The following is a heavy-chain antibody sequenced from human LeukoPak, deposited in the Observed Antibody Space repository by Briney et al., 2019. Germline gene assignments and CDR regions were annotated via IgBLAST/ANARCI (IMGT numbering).Heavy chain of an antibody. CDR2: ISSSGSTI. Sequence: PGGSLRLSCAASGFTFSSYEMNWVRQAPGKGLEWVSYISSSGSTIYYADSVKGRFTISRDNAKNSLYLQMNSLRAEDTALYYCAKGGYSYGYFDYWGQGTLVTVSS. V-gene: IGHV3-48*03. CDR3: AKGGYSYGYFDY. D-gene: IGHD5-18*01. CDR1: GFTFSSYE. J-gene: IGHJ4*02.